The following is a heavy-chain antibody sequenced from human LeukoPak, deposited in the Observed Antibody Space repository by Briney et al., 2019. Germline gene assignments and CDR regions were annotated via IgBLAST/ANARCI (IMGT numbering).Heavy chain of an antibody. J-gene: IGHJ4*02. D-gene: IGHD3-22*01. Sequence: SVKVSCKASGGTFSSYAISWVRQAPGQGLEWMGRIIPILGIANYAQKFQGRVTITADKSTSTAYMELSSLRSEDTAVYYCAREIIDYYDSSGYYYFFDYWGQGTLVTVSS. V-gene: IGHV1-69*04. CDR1: GGTFSSYA. CDR3: AREIIDYYDSSGYYYFFDY. CDR2: IIPILGIA.